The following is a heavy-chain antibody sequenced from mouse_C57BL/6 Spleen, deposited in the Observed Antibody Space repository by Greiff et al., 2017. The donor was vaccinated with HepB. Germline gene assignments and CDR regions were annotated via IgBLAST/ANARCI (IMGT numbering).Heavy chain of an antibody. CDR2: IIPYNGGT. V-gene: IGHV1-19*01. Sequence: EAHLQRFGPLLVNPGASVKFSFRASGSTFPDYFINWVNQSLGRSLEWIGVIIPYNGGTSYNQKFKGKATLTVDKSSSTAYMELNSLTSEDSAVYYCASYYLYAMDYWGQGTSVTVSS. CDR3: ASYYLYAMDY. J-gene: IGHJ4*01. CDR1: GSTFPDYF. D-gene: IGHD1-1*01.